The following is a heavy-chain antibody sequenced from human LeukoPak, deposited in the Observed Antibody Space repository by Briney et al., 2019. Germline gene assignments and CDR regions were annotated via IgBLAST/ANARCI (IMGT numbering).Heavy chain of an antibody. Sequence: SVKVSCKASGGTFSSYAVSWVRQAPGQGLEWMGGIIPIFGTANYAQKFQGRVTITTDESTSTAYMELSSLRSEDTAVYYCAREGYCSGGSCYPGYNWFDPWGQGTLVTVSS. J-gene: IGHJ5*02. V-gene: IGHV1-69*05. CDR3: AREGYCSGGSCYPGYNWFDP. D-gene: IGHD2-15*01. CDR1: GGTFSSYA. CDR2: IIPIFGTA.